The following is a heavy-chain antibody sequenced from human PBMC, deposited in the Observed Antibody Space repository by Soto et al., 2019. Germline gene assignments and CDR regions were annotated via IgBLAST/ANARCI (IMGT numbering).Heavy chain of an antibody. J-gene: IGHJ4*02. CDR2: IYYSGST. Sequence: QLQLQESGPGLVKPSETLSLTCAVSGGSISSSSYYWGWIRQPPGKGLEWIGSIYYSGSTYYTPSLQSRVAISVDTSKNQFSLKLNSVTAADTAVYYCARRSFNIRTFYSGLKAHCFDYWGQGTLVTVSS. CDR3: ARRSFNIRTFYSGLKAHCFDY. D-gene: IGHD6-19*01. CDR1: GGSISSSSYY. V-gene: IGHV4-39*01.